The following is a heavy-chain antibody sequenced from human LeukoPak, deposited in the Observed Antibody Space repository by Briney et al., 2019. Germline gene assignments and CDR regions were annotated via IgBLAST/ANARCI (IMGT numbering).Heavy chain of an antibody. J-gene: IGHJ4*02. CDR1: GFTVSSTY. CDR2: ISSSGSTL. Sequence: GGSLRLSCAASGFTVSSTYMSWVRQAPGKGLEWVSYISSSGSTLYYADSVKGRITISRDNAKNSLYLQMNSLRAEDTAVYYCARRRYNWNAIDYWGQGTLVTVSS. V-gene: IGHV3-11*01. D-gene: IGHD1-20*01. CDR3: ARRRYNWNAIDY.